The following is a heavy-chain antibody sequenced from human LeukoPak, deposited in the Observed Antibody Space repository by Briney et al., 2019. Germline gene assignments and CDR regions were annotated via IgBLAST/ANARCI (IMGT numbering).Heavy chain of an antibody. Sequence: ASVTVSCKASGYTFTGYYMHWVRQAPGQGLDWMGWINPNSGGTNYAQKFQGRVTMTRDTSISTAYMELSRLRSDDTAVYYCARVMRDHIVVVTAILRGYYFDYWGQGTLVTVSS. D-gene: IGHD2-21*02. CDR3: ARVMRDHIVVVTAILRGYYFDY. J-gene: IGHJ4*02. CDR1: GYTFTGYY. CDR2: INPNSGGT. V-gene: IGHV1-2*02.